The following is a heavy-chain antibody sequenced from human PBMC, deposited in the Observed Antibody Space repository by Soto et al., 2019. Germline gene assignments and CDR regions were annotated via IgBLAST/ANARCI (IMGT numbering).Heavy chain of an antibody. Sequence: SVKVSCKASGGTFSSYAISWVRQAPGQGLEWMGGIIPIFGTANYAQKFQGRVTITADESTSTAYMELSSLRSEDTAAYYCARCDYPICENWFDPWGQGTLVTVSS. V-gene: IGHV1-69*13. CDR3: ARCDYPICENWFDP. CDR1: GGTFSSYA. CDR2: IIPIFGTA. J-gene: IGHJ5*02. D-gene: IGHD4-17*01.